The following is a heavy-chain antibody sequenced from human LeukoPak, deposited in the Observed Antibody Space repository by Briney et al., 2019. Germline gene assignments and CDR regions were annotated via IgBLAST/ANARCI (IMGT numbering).Heavy chain of an antibody. J-gene: IGHJ6*02. CDR1: GGSFSGYY. V-gene: IGHV4-34*01. CDR2: INHSGST. Sequence: ASETLSLTCAVYGGSFSGYYWSWIRQPPGKGLEWIGEINHSGSTDYNPSPKSRVTISVDTSKNQFSLKLSSVTAADTAVYYCARGQLPDNHYYYGMDVWGQGTTVTVSS. CDR3: ARGQLPDNHYYYGMDV. D-gene: IGHD1-14*01.